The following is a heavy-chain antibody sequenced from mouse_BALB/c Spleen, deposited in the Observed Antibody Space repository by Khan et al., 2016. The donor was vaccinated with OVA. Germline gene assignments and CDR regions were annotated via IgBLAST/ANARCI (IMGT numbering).Heavy chain of an antibody. CDR3: ARAYYGNDYYAMDY. V-gene: IGHV5-6*01. Sequence: EVELVESGGDLVKPGGSLKVSCAASGFTFSSYGMSWVRQTPDKRLEWVATISSGGRYTYFPDSVKGRFTISRDNAKNTLYLQMSSLKSEDTAMYYCARAYYGNDYYAMDYWGQGTSVNVSS. CDR1: GFTFSSYG. D-gene: IGHD2-10*01. CDR2: ISSGGRYT. J-gene: IGHJ4*01.